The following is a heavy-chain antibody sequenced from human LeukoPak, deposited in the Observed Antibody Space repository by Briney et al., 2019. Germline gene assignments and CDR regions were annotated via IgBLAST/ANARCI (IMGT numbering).Heavy chain of an antibody. CDR2: IIPIFGTA. Sequence: GASVKVSCKASGGTFSSYAISWVRQAPGQGLEWMGGIIPIFGTANYAQKFQGRVTITADESTSTAYMGLSSLRSEDTAVYYCASGVVTAIGTFDYWGQGTLVTVSS. CDR1: GGTFSSYA. CDR3: ASGVVTAIGTFDY. V-gene: IGHV1-69*13. D-gene: IGHD2-21*02. J-gene: IGHJ4*02.